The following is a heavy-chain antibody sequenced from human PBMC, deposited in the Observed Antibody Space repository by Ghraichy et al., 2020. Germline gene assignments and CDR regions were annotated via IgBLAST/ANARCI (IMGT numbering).Heavy chain of an antibody. D-gene: IGHD3-10*01. V-gene: IGHV3-21*01. CDR1: GFTFSSYS. CDR3: ARSTMVRGYMDY. Sequence: GESLNISCAASGFTFSSYSMNWVRQAPGKGLEWVSSISSSSSYIYYADSVKGRFTISRDNAKSSLYLQMNSLRAEDTAVYYCARSTMVRGYMDYWGQGTLVTVSS. CDR2: ISSSSSYI. J-gene: IGHJ4*02.